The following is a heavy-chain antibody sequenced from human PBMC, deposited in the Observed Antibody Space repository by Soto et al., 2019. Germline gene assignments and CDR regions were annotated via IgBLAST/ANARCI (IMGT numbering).Heavy chain of an antibody. CDR3: ARDPGYSYGYN. CDR1: GGTFSSYT. J-gene: IGHJ4*02. Sequence: ASVKVSCKASGGTFSSYTISWVRQAPGQRLEWMGWINAGNGNTKYSQKFQGRVTITRDTSASTAYMELSSLRSEDTAVYYCARDPGYSYGYNWAQGSLVTVSS. V-gene: IGHV1-3*01. CDR2: INAGNGNT. D-gene: IGHD5-18*01.